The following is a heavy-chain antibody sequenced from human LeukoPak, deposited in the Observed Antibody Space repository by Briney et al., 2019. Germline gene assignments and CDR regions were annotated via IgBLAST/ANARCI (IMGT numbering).Heavy chain of an antibody. CDR2: IYYSGST. Sequence: PSETLSLTCTVSGGSISSYYWSWIRQPPGKGLEWIGYIYYSGSTNYNPSLKSRVTISVDTSKNQFSLKLSSGTAADTAVYYCASSSGSYWDYFDYWGQGTLVTVSS. V-gene: IGHV4-59*08. J-gene: IGHJ4*02. CDR1: GGSISSYY. D-gene: IGHD1-26*01. CDR3: ASSSGSYWDYFDY.